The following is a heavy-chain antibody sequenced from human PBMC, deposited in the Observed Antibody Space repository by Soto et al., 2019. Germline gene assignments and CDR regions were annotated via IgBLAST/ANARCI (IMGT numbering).Heavy chain of an antibody. V-gene: IGHV1-18*01. CDR3: ASGVYCSGGSCYQTNFDY. CDR1: GYTFTSYG. J-gene: IGHJ4*02. D-gene: IGHD2-15*01. CDR2: ISAYNGNT. Sequence: QVQLVQSGAEVKKPGASVKVSCKASGYTFTSYGISWVRQAPGQGLEWMGWISAYNGNTNYAQKLQGRVTMATDTSTSTAYMELRSLRSDDTAVYYCASGVYCSGGSCYQTNFDYWGQGTLVTVSS.